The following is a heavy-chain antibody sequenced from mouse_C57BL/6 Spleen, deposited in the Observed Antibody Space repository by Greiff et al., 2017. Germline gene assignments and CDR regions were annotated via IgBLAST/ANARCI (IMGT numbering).Heavy chain of an antibody. Sequence: QVQLQQPGAELVMPGASVKLSCKASGYTFTSYWMHWVKQRPGQGLEWIGEIDPSDSYTNYNQKFKGKSTLTVDKSSSTAYMQLSSLTSEDSAVYYCARGPPDYYGSSYYFDYWGKGTTLTVSS. D-gene: IGHD1-1*01. CDR3: ARGPPDYYGSSYYFDY. CDR2: IDPSDSYT. V-gene: IGHV1-69*01. CDR1: GYTFTSYW. J-gene: IGHJ2*01.